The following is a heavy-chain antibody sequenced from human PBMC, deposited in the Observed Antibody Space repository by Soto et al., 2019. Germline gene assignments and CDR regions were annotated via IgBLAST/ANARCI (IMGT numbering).Heavy chain of an antibody. CDR3: ARGRGGTYDAFDL. D-gene: IGHD1-26*01. J-gene: IGHJ3*01. Sequence: SETLSLTCTVYGGSMSRYCSSWIRQPPGKGLEWIGYIYYSGTTNYNPSLKSRVTLSLDTSKNQFSLKLVSLTAADTAFYYCARGRGGTYDAFDLWGPGTLVT. V-gene: IGHV4-59*01. CDR1: GGSMSRYC. CDR2: IYYSGTT.